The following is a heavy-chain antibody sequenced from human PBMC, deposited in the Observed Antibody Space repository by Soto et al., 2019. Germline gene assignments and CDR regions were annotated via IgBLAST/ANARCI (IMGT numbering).Heavy chain of an antibody. D-gene: IGHD5-18*01. CDR1: GFTVSSNY. J-gene: IGHJ4*02. CDR2: IYSGGTT. CDR3: VGIDGYGPSTASY. V-gene: IGHV3-53*01. Sequence: GGSLRLSCAASGFTVSSNYMTWVRQAPGKGLEWVSVIYSGGTTYYGDFVRGRFTISRDNSKNTAYLQMNNLGSEDTAVYYCVGIDGYGPSTASYWGQGTLVTVSS.